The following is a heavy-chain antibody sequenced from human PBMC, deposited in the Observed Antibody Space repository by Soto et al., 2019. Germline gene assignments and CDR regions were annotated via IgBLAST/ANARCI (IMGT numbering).Heavy chain of an antibody. CDR3: ARYCSSTSCYPFDY. Sequence: ASVKVSCQASGYTFTSYDINWVRQATGQGLEWMGWMNPNSGNTGYAQKFQGRVTMTRNTSISTAYMELSSLRSEDTAVYYCARYCSSTSCYPFDYWGQGTLVTVSS. CDR1: GYTFTSYD. D-gene: IGHD2-2*01. CDR2: MNPNSGNT. J-gene: IGHJ4*02. V-gene: IGHV1-8*01.